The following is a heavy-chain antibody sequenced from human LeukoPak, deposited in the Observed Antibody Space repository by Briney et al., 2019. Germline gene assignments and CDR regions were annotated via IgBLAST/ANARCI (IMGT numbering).Heavy chain of an antibody. CDR3: ARGGIVAAPTYYYYGMDV. D-gene: IGHD6-13*01. J-gene: IGHJ6*02. CDR1: GFTFSSYG. V-gene: IGHV3-33*01. CDR2: IWYDGSNK. Sequence: PGRSLRLSCAASGFTFSSYGMHWVRQAPGKGLEWVAVIWYDGSNKYYADSVKGRFTISRDNSKNTLYLQMNSLRVEDTAVYYCARGGIVAAPTYYYYGMDVWGQGTTVTVSS.